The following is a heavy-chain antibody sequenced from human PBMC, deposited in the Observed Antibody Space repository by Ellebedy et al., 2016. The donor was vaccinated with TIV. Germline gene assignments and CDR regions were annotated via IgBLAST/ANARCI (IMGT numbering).Heavy chain of an antibody. J-gene: IGHJ5*02. CDR1: GFTFSNYN. CDR3: VGFGVFNL. Sequence: PGGSLRLSCVASGFTFSNYNMNRVRQSPGKGLEWVAHIKTDGSETYYVDSVKGRFTISRENAKNALFLQMDGLRVDDSAVYYCVGFGVFNLWGQGAPVTVSS. CDR2: IKTDGSET. V-gene: IGHV3-7*01. D-gene: IGHD3-3*01.